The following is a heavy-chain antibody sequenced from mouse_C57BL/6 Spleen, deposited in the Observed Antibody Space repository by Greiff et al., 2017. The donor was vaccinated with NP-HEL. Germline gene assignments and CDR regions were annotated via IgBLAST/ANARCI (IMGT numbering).Heavy chain of an antibody. Sequence: VQLQQSGAELVKPGASVKLSCKASGYTFTEYTIHWVKQRSGQGLEWIGWFYPGSGSIKYNEKFKDKATLTADKSSSTVYMELSRLTSEDSAVYFCARHEDAARGWGFYAMDYWGQGTSVTVSS. D-gene: IGHD1-2*01. CDR2: FYPGSGSI. CDR3: ARHEDAARGWGFYAMDY. CDR1: GYTFTEYT. V-gene: IGHV1-62-2*01. J-gene: IGHJ4*01.